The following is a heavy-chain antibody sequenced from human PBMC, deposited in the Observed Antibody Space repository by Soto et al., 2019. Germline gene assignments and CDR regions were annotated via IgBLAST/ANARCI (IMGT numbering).Heavy chain of an antibody. CDR1: GFTFSSYA. V-gene: IGHV3-23*01. J-gene: IGHJ6*03. D-gene: IGHD1-7*01. CDR2: ISGSGGST. CDR3: ARTGGTGTTVYYYYYMDV. Sequence: EVQLLESGGGLVQPGGSLRLSCAASGFTFSSYAMSWVRQAPGKGLEWVSAISGSGGSTYYADSAKGRFTISRDNSKNTLYLQMNSLRAEDTAVYYCARTGGTGTTVYYYYYMDVWGKGTTVTVSS.